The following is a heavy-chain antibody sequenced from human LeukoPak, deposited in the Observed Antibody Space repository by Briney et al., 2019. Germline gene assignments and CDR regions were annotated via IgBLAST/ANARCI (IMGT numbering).Heavy chain of an antibody. V-gene: IGHV3-53*01. D-gene: IGHD3-10*01. CDR1: GFTVSSNY. Sequence: GGSLRLSCAASGFTVSSNYMSWVRQAPGKGLEWVSVIYSGGSTYYADSVKGRFTISRHNSKNTLYLQMNSLRAEDTAVYYCARESLPRGFFSGGVITPALGYYYGMDVWGQGTTVTVSS. CDR2: IYSGGST. J-gene: IGHJ6*02. CDR3: ARESLPRGFFSGGVITPALGYYYGMDV.